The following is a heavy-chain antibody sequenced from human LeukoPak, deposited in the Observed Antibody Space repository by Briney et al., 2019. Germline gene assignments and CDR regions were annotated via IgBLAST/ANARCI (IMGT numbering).Heavy chain of an antibody. Sequence: ASVKVSCKASGYTFTSYDINWVRQATGQGLEWMGWMNPNSGNTGYAQKFQGRVTMTRNTSISTAYMELSSLRSEDTAVYYCARGLRYCSSTSCYHFDYWGQGTLVTVS. CDR3: ARGLRYCSSTSCYHFDY. J-gene: IGHJ4*02. V-gene: IGHV1-8*01. CDR1: GYTFTSYD. D-gene: IGHD2-2*01. CDR2: MNPNSGNT.